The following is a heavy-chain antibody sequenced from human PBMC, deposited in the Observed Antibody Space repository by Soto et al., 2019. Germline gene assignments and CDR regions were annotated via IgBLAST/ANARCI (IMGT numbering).Heavy chain of an antibody. V-gene: IGHV4-31*03. J-gene: IGHJ4*02. CDR3: ARYCSGGTCYMSYFDY. D-gene: IGHD2-15*01. CDR1: GGSVNSDTYY. Sequence: SETLSLTCSVSGGSVNSDTYYWSWVRQLPGKGLEWIGYIYYTESTYYNPTLRSRVTISLDTSKNQFSLKLSSVTAADTAVYYCARYCSGGTCYMSYFDYWGQGTLVTVSS. CDR2: IYYTEST.